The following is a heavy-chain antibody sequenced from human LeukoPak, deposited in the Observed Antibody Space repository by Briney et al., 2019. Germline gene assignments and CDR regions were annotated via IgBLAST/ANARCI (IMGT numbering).Heavy chain of an antibody. D-gene: IGHD6-13*01. CDR2: INYSGST. CDR3: ARVTYSSSWSLFDY. CDR1: GGSISSGDYY. J-gene: IGHJ4*02. V-gene: IGHV4-30-4*01. Sequence: PSETLSLTCTVSGGSISSGDYYWSWIRQPPGKGLEWIGYINYSGSTYYNPSLKSRVTISVDTSKNQFSLKLSSVTAADTAVYYCARVTYSSSWSLFDYWGQGTPVTVSS.